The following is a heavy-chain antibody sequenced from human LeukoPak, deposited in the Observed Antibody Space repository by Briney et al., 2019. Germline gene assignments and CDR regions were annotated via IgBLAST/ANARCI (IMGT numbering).Heavy chain of an antibody. Sequence: ASVRVSCKASGYTFTAYYIHWVRQAPGQGLEWMGWINPNSGGTNYAQKFQGRVTMTRDTSISTDYMELSSLRSDDTAVYYCARDAGGSNFDYWGQGTLVTVSS. CDR3: ARDAGGSNFDY. V-gene: IGHV1-2*02. D-gene: IGHD4-23*01. J-gene: IGHJ4*02. CDR1: GYTFTAYY. CDR2: INPNSGGT.